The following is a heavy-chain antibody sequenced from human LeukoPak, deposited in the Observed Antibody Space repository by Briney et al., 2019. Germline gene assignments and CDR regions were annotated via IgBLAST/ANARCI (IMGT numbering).Heavy chain of an antibody. CDR2: ISRSSSDI. CDR3: AKDARRTFGLSSGLYRGSYYFDY. D-gene: IGHD6-19*01. V-gene: IGHV3-21*01. Sequence: PGGSLRLSCAASGVTFSSYSMNWVRQAPGKGLEWVSSISRSSSDIYYADSVKGRFTIYRDNAKNSLYLQMNSLRAEDTAVYYCAKDARRTFGLSSGLYRGSYYFDYWGQGTLVTVSS. CDR1: GVTFSSYS. J-gene: IGHJ4*02.